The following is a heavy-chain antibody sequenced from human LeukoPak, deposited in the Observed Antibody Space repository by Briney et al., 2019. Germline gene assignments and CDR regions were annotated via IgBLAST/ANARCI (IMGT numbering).Heavy chain of an antibody. CDR3: AKNNAGGDYYHR. Sequence: GGSLRLSCATSGFTFDHHSMHWVRQPPGKGLEWVSLITWDSSRTHYPGSVKGQFTISRDNSKSSLYLQMDSLRTEDTALYYCAKNNAGGDYYHRWGQGTLVTVS. D-gene: IGHD2-21*01. CDR1: GFTFDHHS. V-gene: IGHV3-43*01. CDR2: ITWDSSRT. J-gene: IGHJ4*02.